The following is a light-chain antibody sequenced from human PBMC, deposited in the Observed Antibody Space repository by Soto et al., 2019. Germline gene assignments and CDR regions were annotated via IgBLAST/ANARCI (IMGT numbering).Light chain of an antibody. V-gene: IGKV1D-8*01. CDR3: GTYYSFTLT. Sequence: VIWMTQSPSLLSASTGDRVTISCRMSQGISSYLAWYQQKPGKAPELLIYAASTMQSGVPSTFTGSEIGRAFALTMVGLQSEEVSTYYFGTYYSFTLTFGQGTNVEIK. CDR1: QGISSY. CDR2: AAS. J-gene: IGKJ1*01.